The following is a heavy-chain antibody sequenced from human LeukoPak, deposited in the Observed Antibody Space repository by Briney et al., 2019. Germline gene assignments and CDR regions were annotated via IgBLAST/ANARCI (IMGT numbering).Heavy chain of an antibody. D-gene: IGHD3-22*01. V-gene: IGHV3-23*01. J-gene: IGHJ4*02. CDR1: GFTFSNNG. Sequence: GGSLRLSCAASGFTFSNNGTSWVRQSPGRGLERVSGISGGGDTTYYAESVKGRFTISRDNSKNTLFLQMNSLTAEDTAVYYCAKTNGYYDYWGQGALVAVSS. CDR2: ISGGGDTT. CDR3: AKTNGYYDY.